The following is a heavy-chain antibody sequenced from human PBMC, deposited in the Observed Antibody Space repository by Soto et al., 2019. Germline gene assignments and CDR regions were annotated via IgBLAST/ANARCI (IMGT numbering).Heavy chain of an antibody. Sequence: PGGSLRLSCGASGFTFSSYAMSWVRQAPGKGLEWVSAISGSGGSTYYADSVKGRFTISRDNSKNTLYLQMNSLRAEDTAVYYCAKDFSRTTVTTNFDYWGQGTLATVP. D-gene: IGHD4-17*01. CDR3: AKDFSRTTVTTNFDY. CDR1: GFTFSSYA. J-gene: IGHJ4*02. CDR2: ISGSGGST. V-gene: IGHV3-23*01.